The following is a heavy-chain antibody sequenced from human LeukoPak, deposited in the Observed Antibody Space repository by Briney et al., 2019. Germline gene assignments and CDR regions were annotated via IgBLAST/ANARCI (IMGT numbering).Heavy chain of an antibody. V-gene: IGHV4-59*02. J-gene: IGHJ4*02. CDR1: GGPVAVYY. CDR2: IYYTGST. D-gene: IGHD7-27*01. CDR3: ASRKLGNDY. Sequence: ASETLSLTCTISGGPVAVYYWRGIRHSPEERLECSGYIYYTGSTTCKPSLKSRVTISADTSKNHFSLKLSSVTAADTAVYYCASRKLGNDYWGQGNLVTVSS.